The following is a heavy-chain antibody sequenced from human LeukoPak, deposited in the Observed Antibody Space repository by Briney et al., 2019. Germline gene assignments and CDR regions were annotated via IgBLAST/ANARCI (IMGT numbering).Heavy chain of an antibody. D-gene: IGHD3/OR15-3a*01. J-gene: IGHJ5*02. Sequence: PSETLSLTCTVSGGSISSYYWSWIRQPPGKGLEWIGYIYYSGSTNYNPSLKSRVTISVDTSKNQFSLKLSSVTAADTAVYYCARYWAGYWFDPWGQGTLVTVSS. CDR2: IYYSGST. V-gene: IGHV4-59*08. CDR3: ARYWAGYWFDP. CDR1: GGSISSYY.